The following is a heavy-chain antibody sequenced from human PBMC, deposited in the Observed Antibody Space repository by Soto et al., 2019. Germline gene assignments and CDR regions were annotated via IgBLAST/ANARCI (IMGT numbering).Heavy chain of an antibody. CDR3: ASYYYFNSGSLRNFDY. CDR1: GFTFSTYA. V-gene: IGHV3-23*01. J-gene: IGHJ4*02. Sequence: GGSLRLSCAASGFTFSTYAMSWVRQAPGEGLEWVSTISAGGGSTYYADSVRGRFTIPRDNSQNTLYLQMHSLRAEDAAVYYCASYYYFNSGSLRNFDYWGQGTLVTVSS. D-gene: IGHD3-22*01. CDR2: ISAGGGST.